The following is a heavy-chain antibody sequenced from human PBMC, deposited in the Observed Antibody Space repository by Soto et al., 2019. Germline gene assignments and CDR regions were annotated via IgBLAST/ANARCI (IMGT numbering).Heavy chain of an antibody. J-gene: IGHJ4*02. Sequence: GGSLRLSCAASGFTFSIYAMSWVRQAPGKGLEWVSTIGGSGGGTSHADFVRGRFTISRDNSRNTLYLQMNSLRAEDTAVYYCAKAAPGSGWLSDYWGQGTLVTVSS. CDR1: GFTFSIYA. CDR3: AKAAPGSGWLSDY. D-gene: IGHD3-22*01. CDR2: IGGSGGGT. V-gene: IGHV3-23*01.